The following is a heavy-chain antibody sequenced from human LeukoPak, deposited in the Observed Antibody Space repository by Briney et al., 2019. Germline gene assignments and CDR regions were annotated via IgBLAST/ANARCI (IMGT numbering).Heavy chain of an antibody. CDR1: GGSISSYY. CDR3: ACSGSYGVWLDP. CDR2: IYYSGST. J-gene: IGHJ5*02. V-gene: IGHV4-59*01. Sequence: SSETLSLTCTVSGGSISSYYWSWIRQPPGKGLEWIGYIYYSGSTNYNPSLKSRVTISIDTSKNHFSLMLSSVTAADTAVYYCACSGSYGVWLDPWGQGTLVTVSS. D-gene: IGHD1-26*01.